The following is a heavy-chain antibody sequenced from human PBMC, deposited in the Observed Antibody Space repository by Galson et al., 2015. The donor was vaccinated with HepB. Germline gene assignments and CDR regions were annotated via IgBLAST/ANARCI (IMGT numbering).Heavy chain of an antibody. V-gene: IGHV3-7*03. J-gene: IGHJ6*02. CDR2: INQDGSSK. Sequence: SLRLSCAASGFTFSSYWMNWVRQAPGKGLEWVAHINQDGSSKNYADSVKGRFTISRDNAKNSVYLQLNSLRAEDTAVYYCARRISLVRGIMTKPDSYHCMGVWGRGTTVTVAS. CDR1: GFTFSSYW. D-gene: IGHD3-10*01. CDR3: ARRISLVRGIMTKPDSYHCMGV.